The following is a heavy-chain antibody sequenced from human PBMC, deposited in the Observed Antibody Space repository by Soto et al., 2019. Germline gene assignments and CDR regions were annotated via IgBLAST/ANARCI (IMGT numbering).Heavy chain of an antibody. D-gene: IGHD3-3*01. J-gene: IGHJ5*02. CDR2: VYSSGGT. CDR1: GGYMSSYY. V-gene: IGHV4-4*07. CDR3: ARGQRFSDWFDP. Sequence: FETLSLTYTVSGGYMSSYYWTWIRQPAGKGLEWIGRVYSSGGTHYNPSLKSRVTISLDTSKNQFSLRLLSVTDADTAVYYCARGQRFSDWFDPWGQGTLVTSPQ.